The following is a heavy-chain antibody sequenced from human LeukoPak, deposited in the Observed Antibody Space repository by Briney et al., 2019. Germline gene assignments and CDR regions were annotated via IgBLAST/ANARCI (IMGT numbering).Heavy chain of an antibody. CDR3: SKDPNGDYVGAFDM. Sequence: GGSLRLSCTASGLTFSNYATTWVRQAPGKGLEWVSSITGSGRGTCYADSVKGRFSVSRDNSQNTVFLHMNSLRADDTALYYYSKDPNGDYVGAFDMWGPGTMVTVPS. CDR1: GLTFSNYA. V-gene: IGHV3-23*01. J-gene: IGHJ3*02. CDR2: ITGSGRGT. D-gene: IGHD4-17*01.